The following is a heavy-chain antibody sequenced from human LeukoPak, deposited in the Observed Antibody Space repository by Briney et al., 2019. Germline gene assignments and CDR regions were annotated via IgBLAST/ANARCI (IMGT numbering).Heavy chain of an antibody. CDR2: IYYSGST. CDR3: ARGLGMVFDY. J-gene: IGHJ4*02. Sequence: PSETLSLTCTVSGGSISSYYWSWIRQPPGKGLEWIGYIYYSGSTNYNPSLKSRVTISVDTSKNQFSLKLSSVTAADTAVYCCARGLGMVFDYWGQGTLVTVSS. V-gene: IGHV4-59*01. D-gene: IGHD7-27*01. CDR1: GGSISSYY.